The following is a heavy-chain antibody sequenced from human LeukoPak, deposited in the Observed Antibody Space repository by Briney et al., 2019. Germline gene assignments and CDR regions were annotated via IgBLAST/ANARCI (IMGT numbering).Heavy chain of an antibody. CDR1: GGSISSSSYY. Sequence: SETLSLTCTVSGGSISSSSYYWGWIRQPPGKGLEWIGSIYYSGSTYYNPSLKSRVTISVATSTNPFSLKLSSVTAADTAVYYCARESGPLSRGYYYYYYGMDVWGQGTTVTVSS. D-gene: IGHD3-10*01. CDR2: IYYSGST. J-gene: IGHJ6*02. V-gene: IGHV4-39*02. CDR3: ARESGPLSRGYYYYYYGMDV.